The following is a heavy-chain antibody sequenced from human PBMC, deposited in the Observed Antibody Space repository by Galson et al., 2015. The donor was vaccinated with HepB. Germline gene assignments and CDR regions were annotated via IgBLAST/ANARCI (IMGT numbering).Heavy chain of an antibody. V-gene: IGHV3-30*18. CDR3: AKESCTNGVCLSP. Sequence: SLRLSCAASGFTFSSYGMHWVRQAPGKGLEWVAVISYDGSNKYYADSVKGRFTISRDNSKNTLYLQMNSLRAEDTAVYYCAKESCTNGVCLSPWGQGTLVTVSS. J-gene: IGHJ5*02. CDR1: GFTFSSYG. D-gene: IGHD2-8*01. CDR2: ISYDGSNK.